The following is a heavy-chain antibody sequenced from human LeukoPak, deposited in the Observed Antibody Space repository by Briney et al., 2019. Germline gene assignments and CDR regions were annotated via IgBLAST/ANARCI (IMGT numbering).Heavy chain of an antibody. CDR1: GFTFSSYA. D-gene: IGHD1-1*01. CDR3: ARDRQLDYYYYGMDV. CDR2: ISYDGSNK. Sequence: GRSLRLSCAASGFTFSSYAMHWVRQAPDKGLEWVAVISYDGSNKYYADSVKGRFTISRDNSKNTLYLQMNSLRAEDTAVYYCARDRQLDYYYYGMDVWGKGTTVTVSS. J-gene: IGHJ6*04. V-gene: IGHV3-30*04.